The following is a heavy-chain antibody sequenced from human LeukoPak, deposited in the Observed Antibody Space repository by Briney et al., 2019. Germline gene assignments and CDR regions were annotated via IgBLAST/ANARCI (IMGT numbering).Heavy chain of an antibody. J-gene: IGHJ4*02. V-gene: IGHV4-39*01. Sequence: SETLSLTCTVSGGSISSSSYYWGWIRQPPGKGLEWIGSIYYSGNTYYNPSLKSRVTISVDTSKNLFSLKLSSVTAADTAVYYCARQYYDYDWGSYRDLYYFDYWGQGPLVTVSS. CDR1: GGSISSSSYY. CDR3: ARQYYDYDWGSYRDLYYFDY. CDR2: IYYSGNT. D-gene: IGHD3-16*02.